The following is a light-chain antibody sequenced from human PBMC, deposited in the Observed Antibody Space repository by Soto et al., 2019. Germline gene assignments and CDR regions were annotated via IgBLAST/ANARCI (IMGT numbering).Light chain of an antibody. CDR3: AAWDDSLSVP. V-gene: IGLV1-47*01. Sequence: QSVLTQPPSVSGTPGQRVTISCSGSNSNIGSNTVNWYQQLPGTAPKLLIYRNNQRPSGVPDRFSGSKSGTSASLAISGLRSEDEADYYCAAWDDSLSVPFGTGTKVTVL. CDR2: RNN. J-gene: IGLJ1*01. CDR1: NSNIGSNT.